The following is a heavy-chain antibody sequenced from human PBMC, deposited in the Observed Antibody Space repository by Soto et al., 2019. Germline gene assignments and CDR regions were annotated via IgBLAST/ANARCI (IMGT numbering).Heavy chain of an antibody. V-gene: IGHV5-51*01. CDR2: IYPGDSDT. Sequence: PGECLKLACKGSGYIFAAYWLTWVRQKPGKGLEWMAIIYPGDSDTRYSPSFQGQVTISADKSINTAYLQWSSLKASDTAMYYCARFYTSGLGYYFDYWGQGTLVTVSS. D-gene: IGHD3-22*01. J-gene: IGHJ4*02. CDR3: ARFYTSGLGYYFDY. CDR1: GYIFAAYW.